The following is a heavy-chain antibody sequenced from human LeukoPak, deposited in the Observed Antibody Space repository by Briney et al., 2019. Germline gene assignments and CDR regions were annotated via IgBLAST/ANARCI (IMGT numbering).Heavy chain of an antibody. Sequence: PGGSLRLSCVAPGFSFSTYAMSWVRQAPGKGLEWVSSISGSGGSTYYADSVKGRFTISRDSSKNTLYLQMNSLRVEDTAVYYCSSGPGKTGKYYFDYWGQGNLVTVSS. J-gene: IGHJ4*02. D-gene: IGHD3-22*01. CDR2: ISGSGGST. V-gene: IGHV3-23*01. CDR3: SSGPGKTGKYYFDY. CDR1: GFSFSTYA.